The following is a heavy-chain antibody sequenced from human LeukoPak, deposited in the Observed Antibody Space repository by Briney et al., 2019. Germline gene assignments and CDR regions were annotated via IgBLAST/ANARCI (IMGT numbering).Heavy chain of an antibody. V-gene: IGHV4-39*07. CDR3: AREGGYSYGSSDY. CDR1: GDSITSSSYY. Sequence: PSETLSLTCTVSGDSITSSSYYWGWIRQPPGKGLEWIGTMYYTGTIYYNPSLKSRVTISVDTSKNQFSLKLSSVTAADTAVYYCAREGGYSYGSSDYWGQGTLVTVSS. J-gene: IGHJ4*02. D-gene: IGHD5-18*01. CDR2: MYYTGTI.